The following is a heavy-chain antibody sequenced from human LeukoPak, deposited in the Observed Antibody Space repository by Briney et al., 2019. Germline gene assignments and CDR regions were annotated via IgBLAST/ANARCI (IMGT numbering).Heavy chain of an antibody. J-gene: IGHJ6*03. V-gene: IGHV3-48*03. Sequence: PGGSLRLSCAASGFTFSSYEMNWVRQAPGKGLEWVSYISSSGSTIYYADSVKGRFTISRDNAKNSLYLQMNSLRAENTAVYYCAELGITMIGGVWGKGTTVTISS. CDR1: GFTFSSYE. CDR2: ISSSGSTI. CDR3: AELGITMIGGV. D-gene: IGHD3-10*02.